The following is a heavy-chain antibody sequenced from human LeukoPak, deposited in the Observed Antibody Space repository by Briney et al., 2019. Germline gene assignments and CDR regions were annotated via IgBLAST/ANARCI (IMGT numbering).Heavy chain of an antibody. Sequence: SETLSLTCAVYGGSFSGYYWSWIRQPPGKGLEWIGEINHSGSTNYNPSLKSRVTISVDTSKNQFSLKLSSVTVADTAVYYCARDVSDDFWSGYLSFDPWGQGTLVTVSS. CDR1: GGSFSGYY. D-gene: IGHD3-3*01. CDR2: INHSGST. CDR3: ARDVSDDFWSGYLSFDP. V-gene: IGHV4-34*01. J-gene: IGHJ5*02.